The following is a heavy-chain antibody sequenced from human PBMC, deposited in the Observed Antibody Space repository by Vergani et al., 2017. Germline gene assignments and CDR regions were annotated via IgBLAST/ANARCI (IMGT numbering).Heavy chain of an antibody. D-gene: IGHD1-26*01. V-gene: IGHV4-59*01. CDR3: ARVSSVGYDGMDV. CDR1: GGPISSYY. J-gene: IGHJ6*02. Sequence: QVQLQESGPGLVKPSETLSLTCTVSGGPISSYYWSWIRQPPGKGLEWIGYIYYSGSTNNNPSLKSRVTISVDTSKNQFSLKLGSVTAADTAVYYCARVSSVGYDGMDVWGQGTTVTVSS. CDR2: IYYSGST.